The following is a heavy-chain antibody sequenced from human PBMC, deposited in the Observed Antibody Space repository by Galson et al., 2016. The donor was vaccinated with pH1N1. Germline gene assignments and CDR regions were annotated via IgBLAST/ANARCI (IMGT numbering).Heavy chain of an antibody. D-gene: IGHD6-19*01. Sequence: SLRLSCAASGFTFNYYSMDWVRQAPGKGLEWVSSISSGGTDAYYTDSLKGRFTISRDNAKNSLYLQMHSLRVDDTAVYYCARLSRPGVGSGCWGQGTLVTVSS. CDR2: ISSGGTDA. V-gene: IGHV3-21*01. CDR1: GFTFNYYS. CDR3: ARLSRPGVGSGC. J-gene: IGHJ4*02.